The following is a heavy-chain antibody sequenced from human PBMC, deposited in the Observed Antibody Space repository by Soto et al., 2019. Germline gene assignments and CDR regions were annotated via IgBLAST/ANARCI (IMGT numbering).Heavy chain of an antibody. D-gene: IGHD6-13*01. Sequence: SGPTLVNPTQTLTLTCTFSGFSLSTSGVGVGWIRQPPRKALEWLALIYWNDDKRYSPSLKSRLTITKDTSKNQVVLTMTNMDPVDTATYYCAHVGRQQPSPNAEYFQHWGQGTLVTVSS. CDR1: GFSLSTSGVG. CDR2: IYWNDDK. J-gene: IGHJ1*01. V-gene: IGHV2-5*01. CDR3: AHVGRQQPSPNAEYFQH.